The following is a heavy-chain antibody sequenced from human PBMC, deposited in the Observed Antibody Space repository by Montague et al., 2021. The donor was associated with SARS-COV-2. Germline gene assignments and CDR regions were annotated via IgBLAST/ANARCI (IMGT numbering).Heavy chain of an antibody. D-gene: IGHD3-3*01. CDR1: GDSISNYY. V-gene: IGHV4-59*01. CDR3: ARAPVAHITIFGVVTSFDY. J-gene: IGHJ4*02. CDR2: IYFSGST. Sequence: SETLSLTCTVSGDSISNYYWSWIRQPPGKGLEWIAYIYFSGSTNYNPSLESRVTISVDTSKNQFSLKLISVTAADTAVYYCARAPVAHITIFGVVTSFDYWGQGTLVTVSA.